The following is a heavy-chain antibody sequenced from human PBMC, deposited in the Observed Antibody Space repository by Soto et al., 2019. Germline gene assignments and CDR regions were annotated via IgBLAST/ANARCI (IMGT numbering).Heavy chain of an antibody. CDR2: ISGSGGST. CDR1: GFTFSSYA. Sequence: GGSLRLSCAASGFTFSSYAMSWVRQAPGKGLEWVSAISGSGGSTYYADSVKGRFTISRDNSKNTLYLQMNSLRAEDTAVYYCAIGQTHVLRFLEWLPQGDSYYYGMDVWGQGTTVTVSS. J-gene: IGHJ6*02. CDR3: AIGQTHVLRFLEWLPQGDSYYYGMDV. V-gene: IGHV3-23*01. D-gene: IGHD3-3*01.